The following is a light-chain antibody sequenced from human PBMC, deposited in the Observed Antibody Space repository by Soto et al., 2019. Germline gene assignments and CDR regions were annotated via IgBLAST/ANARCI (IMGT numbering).Light chain of an antibody. CDR3: QQFDDSVT. J-gene: IGKJ5*01. CDR1: HSVSRTY. Sequence: IVLPQSPGTLSLSPGDRATLSCRASHSVSRTYLAWYQQKPGQAPRLLIFGASDRATGTPDRFSGSGSGTDFTLTISRLEPEDSAVYYCQQFDDSVTFGQGTRLEIK. CDR2: GAS. V-gene: IGKV3-20*01.